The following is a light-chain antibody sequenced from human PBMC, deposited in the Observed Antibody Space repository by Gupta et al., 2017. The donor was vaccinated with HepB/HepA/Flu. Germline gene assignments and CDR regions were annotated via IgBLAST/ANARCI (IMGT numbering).Light chain of an antibody. Sequence: EIVMTQSPATLSVSPGERATLSCRASQSVSSNLAWYQQKPGQAPRLLIYGASTRATGIPARFSGSGYGTEVTLTISSRQSEDFAVYYCQQNNNWPPITFGGGTKVEIK. CDR3: QQNNNWPPIT. J-gene: IGKJ4*01. V-gene: IGKV3-15*01. CDR1: QSVSSN. CDR2: GAS.